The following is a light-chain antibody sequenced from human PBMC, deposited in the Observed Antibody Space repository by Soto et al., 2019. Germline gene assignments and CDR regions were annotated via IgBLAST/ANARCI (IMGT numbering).Light chain of an antibody. CDR3: QQYDNWPLT. CDR2: GAS. V-gene: IGKV3-15*01. J-gene: IGKJ4*01. Sequence: EIVFTQSPATLSVSPGERATLSCRARQSVGSNLAWYQQKPGLAPRFLIYGASTRATGIPDRFSGSGSGTEFTLTISSLQSEDFAVYYCQQYDNWPLTFGGGTKVDIK. CDR1: QSVGSN.